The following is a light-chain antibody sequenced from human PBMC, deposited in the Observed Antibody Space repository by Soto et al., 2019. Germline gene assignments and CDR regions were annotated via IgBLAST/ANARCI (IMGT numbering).Light chain of an antibody. CDR3: QSYDSSLSGCWV. CDR1: SSDVGAYNF. V-gene: IGLV2-14*01. CDR2: EVS. Sequence: QSALTQPASVSGSPGQSITISCTGTSSDVGAYNFVSWYQHHPGTAPKLMIYEVSNRPSGASNRFSGSKSGNTASLTISGLQTEDEADYYCQSYDSSLSGCWVFGGGTKLTVL. J-gene: IGLJ3*02.